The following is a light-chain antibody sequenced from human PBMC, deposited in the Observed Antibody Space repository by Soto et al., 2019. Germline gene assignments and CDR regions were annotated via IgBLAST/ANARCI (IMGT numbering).Light chain of an antibody. V-gene: IGKV1-16*01. CDR3: QQYNRYPVT. CDR2: DAS. Sequence: DIQMTQSPSSLSASVGDRVTITCRASQAISNYLAWFQQKPGKAPESLIFDASSLQSGVPSRFRGSGYGTEFTLTISSLQPEDFATYYCQQYNRYPVTFGQGTRLEIK. J-gene: IGKJ5*01. CDR1: QAISNY.